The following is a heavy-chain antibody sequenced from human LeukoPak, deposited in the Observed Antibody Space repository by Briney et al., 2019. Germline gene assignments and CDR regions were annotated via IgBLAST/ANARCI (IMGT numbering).Heavy chain of an antibody. CDR3: ARALNYYDSSGYYGFDY. CDR2: ISISGSTI. J-gene: IGHJ4*02. Sequence: GGSLRLSCAASGFTFSDYFMSWIRQAPGKGLEWVSYISISGSTIYYADSVKGRFTISRDNAKNSLYLQMNSLRAEDTAVYYCARALNYYDSSGYYGFDYWGQGTLVTVSS. CDR1: GFTFSDYF. V-gene: IGHV3-11*04. D-gene: IGHD3-22*01.